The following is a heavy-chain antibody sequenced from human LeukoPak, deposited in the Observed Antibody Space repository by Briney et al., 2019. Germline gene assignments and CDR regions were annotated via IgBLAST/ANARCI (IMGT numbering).Heavy chain of an antibody. Sequence: TLSLTCTVSGGPVSTGGYYWSWLRQPAGEGLEWIGRIYSSGSTKYNPSLTSQLTISADTSNNQSSLKLNSVSAVDPAVENGARTRYYDILTGPHSGAFDNWGQGTMVTVSS. CDR3: ARTRYYDILTGPHSGAFDN. CDR1: GGPVSTGGYY. J-gene: IGHJ3*02. V-gene: IGHV4-61*02. CDR2: IYSSGST. D-gene: IGHD3-9*01.